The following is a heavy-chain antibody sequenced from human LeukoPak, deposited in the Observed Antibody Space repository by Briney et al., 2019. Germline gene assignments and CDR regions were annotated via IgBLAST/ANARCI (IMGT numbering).Heavy chain of an antibody. CDR1: GYSFTSYW. V-gene: IGHV5-51*01. D-gene: IGHD3-22*01. CDR2: IYPGDSDT. J-gene: IGHJ3*02. Sequence: GGSLKISCMGSGYSFTSYWIGWVRQMPGKGLEWMAIIYPGDSDTKYSPSFQDQVTISADKSINTAYLHWRSLKASDTAMYYCARLSMIDTFDIWGLGTVVTVSS. CDR3: ARLSMIDTFDI.